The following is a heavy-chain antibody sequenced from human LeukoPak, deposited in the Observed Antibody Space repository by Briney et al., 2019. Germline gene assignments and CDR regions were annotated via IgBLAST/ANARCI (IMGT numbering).Heavy chain of an antibody. CDR2: IYSGGST. D-gene: IGHD1-26*01. J-gene: IGHJ3*02. Sequence: QTGGSLRLSCAASGFTVSSNYMSWVRQAPGKGLEWVSVIYSGGSTYYADSVKGRFTISRDNSKNTLYLQMNSLRAEDTAVYYCARAPLLWVPDAFDIWGQGTMVTVSS. V-gene: IGHV3-66*01. CDR1: GFTVSSNY. CDR3: ARAPLLWVPDAFDI.